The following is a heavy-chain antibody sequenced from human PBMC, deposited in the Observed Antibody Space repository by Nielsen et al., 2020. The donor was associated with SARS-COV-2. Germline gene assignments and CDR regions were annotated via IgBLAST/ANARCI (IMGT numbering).Heavy chain of an antibody. CDR3: ARDLGVGAWRKDYYGMDV. CDR2: IIPILGIA. Sequence: SVKVSCKASGGTFSSYTISWVRQAPGQGLEWMGRIIPILGIANYAQKFQGRVTITADESTSTAYMELSSLRSEDTAVYYCARDLGVGAWRKDYYGMDVWGQGTTVTVSS. D-gene: IGHD1-26*01. V-gene: IGHV1-69*04. J-gene: IGHJ6*02. CDR1: GGTFSSYT.